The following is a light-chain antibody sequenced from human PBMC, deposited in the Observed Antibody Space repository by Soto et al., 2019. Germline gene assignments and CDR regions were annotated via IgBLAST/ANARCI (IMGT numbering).Light chain of an antibody. J-gene: IGLJ3*02. CDR1: NIGSKS. CDR3: QVWDSSSEHWV. CDR2: DDS. V-gene: IGLV3-21*02. Sequence: SYELTQPPSVSVAPGQTARITCGGNNIGSKSVHWYQQKPGQAHVLVVYDDSDRPSGIPERFSGSNSVNTATLTISRVEAGDEADYYCQVWDSSSEHWVFGGGTKLTVL.